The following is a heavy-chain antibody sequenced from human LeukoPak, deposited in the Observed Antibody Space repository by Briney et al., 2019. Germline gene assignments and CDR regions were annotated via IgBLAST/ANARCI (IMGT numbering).Heavy chain of an antibody. CDR1: GYTFTGYY. CDR2: INTNTGNP. CDR3: AREKVGVVPAAMGDGNAFDI. Sequence: ASVKVSCKASGYTFTGYYMHWVRQAPGQGLEWMGWINTNTGNPTYAQGFTGRFVFSLDTSVSTAYLQISSLKAEDTAVYYCAREKVGVVPAAMGDGNAFDIWGQGTMVTVSS. V-gene: IGHV7-4-1*02. D-gene: IGHD2-2*01. J-gene: IGHJ3*02.